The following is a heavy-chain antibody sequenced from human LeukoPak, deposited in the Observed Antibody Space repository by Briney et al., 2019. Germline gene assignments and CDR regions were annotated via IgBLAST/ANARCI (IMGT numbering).Heavy chain of an antibody. CDR2: IYYSGST. CDR1: GGSISSYY. Sequence: PSETLSLTCTVSGGSISSYYWSWIRQPPGKGLEWIGYIYYSGSTNYNPSLKSRVTISVDTSKNQFSLKLSSVTAADTAVYYCARERYNWNYGRAFDIWGQGTMVTVSS. CDR3: ARERYNWNYGRAFDI. V-gene: IGHV4-59*12. J-gene: IGHJ3*02. D-gene: IGHD1-7*01.